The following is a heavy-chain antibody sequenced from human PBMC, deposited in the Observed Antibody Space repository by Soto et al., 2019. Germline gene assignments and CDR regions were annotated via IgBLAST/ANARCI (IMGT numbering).Heavy chain of an antibody. CDR3: ARATYDSSTYYLDY. D-gene: IGHD3-22*01. J-gene: IGHJ4*02. CDR2: IYYTGNT. V-gene: IGHV4-30-4*01. Sequence: QVQLQESGPGLVKPSQTLSLTCTVSGASISGGDYYWTWIRQPPGKGLEWIGSIYYTGNTYCNPYLESRLSISVDPSNNQFALRLTSVTAPDTAIYYCARATYDSSTYYLDYWGQGTLVTVSS. CDR1: GASISGGDYY.